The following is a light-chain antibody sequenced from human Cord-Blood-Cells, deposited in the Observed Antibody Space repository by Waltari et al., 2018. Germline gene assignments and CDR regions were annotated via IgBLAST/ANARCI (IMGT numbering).Light chain of an antibody. CDR2: AAS. V-gene: IGKV1-6*01. Sequence: AIQMTQSPSSLSASVGDRVTITCRASQCIRNDLGCYQQKPGKAPKLLIYAASSLQSGVPSRFSGSGSGTDFTLTISSLQPEDFATYCCLQDYNYPRTFGQGTKVEIK. CDR3: LQDYNYPRT. CDR1: QCIRND. J-gene: IGKJ1*01.